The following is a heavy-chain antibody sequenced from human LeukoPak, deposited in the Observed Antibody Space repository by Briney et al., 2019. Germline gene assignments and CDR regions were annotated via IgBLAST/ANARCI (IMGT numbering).Heavy chain of an antibody. J-gene: IGHJ3*02. Sequence: GGSLRLSCAASGFTFSSYAMHWVRQASGKGLEWVAVISYDGSNKYYADSVKGRFTISRDNSKNTLYLQMNSLRAEDTAVYYCARDLYGGSDAFDIWGQGTMVTVSS. D-gene: IGHD3-16*01. CDR2: ISYDGSNK. V-gene: IGHV3-30-3*01. CDR3: ARDLYGGSDAFDI. CDR1: GFTFSSYA.